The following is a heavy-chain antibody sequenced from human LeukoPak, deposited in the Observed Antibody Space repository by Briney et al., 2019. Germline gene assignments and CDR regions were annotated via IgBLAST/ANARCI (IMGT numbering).Heavy chain of an antibody. V-gene: IGHV1-3*01. CDR3: ARGTYYYDSSGYYRTNWFDP. CDR2: INAGNGNT. J-gene: IGHJ5*02. D-gene: IGHD3-22*01. Sequence: ASVKVSCKASGYTFTSYAMHWVRPAPGQRLEWMGWINAGNGNTKYSQKFQGRVTITRDTSASTAYMELSSLRSEDTAVYYCARGTYYYDSSGYYRTNWFDPWGQGTLVTVSS. CDR1: GYTFTSYA.